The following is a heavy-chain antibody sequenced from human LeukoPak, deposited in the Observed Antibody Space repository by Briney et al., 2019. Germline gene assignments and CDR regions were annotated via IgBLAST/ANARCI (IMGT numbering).Heavy chain of an antibody. CDR3: ASGEQQLVVGGIDY. D-gene: IGHD6-13*01. CDR2: IYNGGST. J-gene: IGHJ4*02. CDR1: GFTVSSNY. V-gene: IGHV3-53*05. Sequence: GGSLRLSCAASGFTVSSNYMSWVRQAPGKGLEWVSVIYNGGSTYYADSVKGRFTISRDNSKSTLYLQMDTLRAEDTAVYYCASGEQQLVVGGIDYWGQGTLVTVSS.